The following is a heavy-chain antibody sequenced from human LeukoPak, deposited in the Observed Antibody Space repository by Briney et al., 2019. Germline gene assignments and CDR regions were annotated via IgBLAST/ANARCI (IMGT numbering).Heavy chain of an antibody. CDR3: AKRGVVIRVILVGFHKEAYYFDS. J-gene: IGHJ4*02. CDR2: ISGSGGST. D-gene: IGHD3-22*01. CDR1: GITLSNYC. V-gene: IGHV3-23*01. Sequence: GGSLRLSCAVSGITLSNYCMSWVRQAPGKGLEWVAGISGSGGSTNYADSVKGRFTISRDNRKNTLYLQMNSLRAEDTAVYFCAKRGVVIRVILVGFHKEAYYFDSWGQGALVTVSS.